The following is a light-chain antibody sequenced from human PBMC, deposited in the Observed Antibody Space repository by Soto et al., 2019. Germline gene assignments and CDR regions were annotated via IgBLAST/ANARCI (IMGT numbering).Light chain of an antibody. CDR1: QSVSSY. J-gene: IGKJ2*01. Sequence: EIVLTQSPATLFLSPGERATLSCRASQSVSSYLAWYQQKPGQAPRLLLYDASNRATGIPSRFSGRGSGTDFTITISSLEPEDLAVYYGQQRSNMYTFGQATKLEIK. V-gene: IGKV3-11*01. CDR3: QQRSNMYT. CDR2: DAS.